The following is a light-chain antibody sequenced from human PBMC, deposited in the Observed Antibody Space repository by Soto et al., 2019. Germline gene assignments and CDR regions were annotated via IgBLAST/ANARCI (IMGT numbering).Light chain of an antibody. Sequence: DIQMTQSPSTLSASVGDRVTITCRASQSISGWLAWYQQKPGKAPKLLIYDVSSLESGVPSRFSGSGSGTEFTLAISILQPADFATYYCQQYNSYPWTFGQGTKVDIK. J-gene: IGKJ1*01. CDR3: QQYNSYPWT. CDR1: QSISGW. CDR2: DVS. V-gene: IGKV1-5*01.